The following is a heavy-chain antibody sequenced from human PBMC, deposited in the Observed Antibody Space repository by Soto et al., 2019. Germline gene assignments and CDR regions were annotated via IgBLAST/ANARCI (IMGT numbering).Heavy chain of an antibody. CDR1: GYTFTTYY. CDR3: GLRAYNFTTMDV. J-gene: IGHJ6*01. Sequence: QVQLVQSGAEVKKPGASVKVSCETSGYTFTTYYMHWVRRAPGQGLEWMGMINPSGGSTSYPQKFRGRVTMTRATSTRTVYMELSSVRRDDTAIHDCGLRAYNFTTMDVWGQGTTVTVAS. V-gene: IGHV1-46*01. D-gene: IGHD1-1*01. CDR2: INPSGGST.